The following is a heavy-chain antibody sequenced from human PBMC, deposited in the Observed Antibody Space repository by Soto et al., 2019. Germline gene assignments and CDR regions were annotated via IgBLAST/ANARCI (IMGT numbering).Heavy chain of an antibody. CDR2: IYWDDDK. D-gene: IGHD6-19*01. J-gene: IGHJ4*02. V-gene: IGHV2-5*02. Sequence: QITLKESGPTLVKPTQTLTLTCTFSGFSLSSPAVGVNWIRQPPGKALEWLALIYWDDDKQYSPSLRSRLTITKDTSKNQVVLTMTNVDPVDTATYYCAHASGWLSDYWRQGTLVTVSS. CDR3: AHASGWLSDY. CDR1: GFSLSSPAVG.